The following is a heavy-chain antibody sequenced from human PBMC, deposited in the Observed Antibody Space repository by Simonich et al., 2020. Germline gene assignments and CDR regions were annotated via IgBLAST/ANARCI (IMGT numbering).Heavy chain of an antibody. J-gene: IGHJ6*02. D-gene: IGHD6-13*01. CDR3: ARVGYSNYYYYGMDV. V-gene: IGHV4-38-2*01. CDR1: GYSLSSGYY. Sequence: QVQLQESGPGLVKPSETLSLTCAVSGYSLSSGYYWGWIRPPPGKGLEWIGIIYHSGSTYYNPSLKSRVTISVDTSKNQFSLKLSSVTAADTAVYYCARVGYSNYYYYGMDVWGQGTTVTVSS. CDR2: IYHSGST.